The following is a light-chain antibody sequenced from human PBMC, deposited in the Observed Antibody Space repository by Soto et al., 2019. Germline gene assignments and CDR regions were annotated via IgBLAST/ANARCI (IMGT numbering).Light chain of an antibody. CDR3: EQYGSTPLT. V-gene: IGKV3-20*01. CDR1: QRVAHNY. CDR2: DAS. Sequence: EIVLTQSPGTLSLSPGESANLACRASQRVAHNYLARDQQKPGQGPRFLIYDASSRATGIPDRFSGSGSGTAFTFTISRLEPEDFAVYYCEQYGSTPLTFGGGTKVEIK. J-gene: IGKJ4*01.